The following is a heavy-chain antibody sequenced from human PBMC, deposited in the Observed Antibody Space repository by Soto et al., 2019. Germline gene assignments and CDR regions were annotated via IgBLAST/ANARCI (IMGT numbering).Heavy chain of an antibody. CDR2: IYWDDDK. CDR3: ALYRYGEFDY. V-gene: IGHV2-5*02. CDR1: GFSLSTSGVG. D-gene: IGHD5-18*01. J-gene: IGHJ4*02. Sequence: QITLKESGPPLVKPTQTLTLTCTFSGFSLSTSGVGVGWIRQPPGKALEWLALIYWDDDKRYSPSLKSRLTITKRTSINQLVLTMTNMDPVDTSTYYCALYRYGEFDYWGQGTLVTVSS.